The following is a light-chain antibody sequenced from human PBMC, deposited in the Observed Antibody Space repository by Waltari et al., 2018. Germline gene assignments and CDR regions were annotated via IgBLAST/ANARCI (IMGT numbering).Light chain of an antibody. J-gene: IGKJ4*01. V-gene: IGKV1-5*03. CDR2: KAS. CDR3: QQYDSLPVT. Sequence: DIQLTQSPSTLPASVGDRVTITCRASNYVQNNFAWYQQKPGQPPNVVIHKASRLESGVPSRFSGSGFGTEFTLTVSSLQPGDFATYYCQQYDSLPVTFGGGTKVEIK. CDR1: NYVQNN.